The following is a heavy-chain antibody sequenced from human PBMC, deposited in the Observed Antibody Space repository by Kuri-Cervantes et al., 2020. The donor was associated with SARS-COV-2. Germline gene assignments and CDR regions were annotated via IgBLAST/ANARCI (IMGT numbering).Heavy chain of an antibody. V-gene: IGHV4-39*01. D-gene: IGHD1-26*01. CDR1: GGSISSSSYY. J-gene: IGHJ6*02. Sequence: ESLKISCTVSGGSISSSSYYWGWIRQPPGKGLEWIGSIYYSGSTNYNPSLKSRVTISVDTSKNQFSLKLSSVTAADTAVYYCARHGRRVNYYYYGMDVWGQGTTVTVSS. CDR2: IYYSGST. CDR3: ARHGRRVNYYYYGMDV.